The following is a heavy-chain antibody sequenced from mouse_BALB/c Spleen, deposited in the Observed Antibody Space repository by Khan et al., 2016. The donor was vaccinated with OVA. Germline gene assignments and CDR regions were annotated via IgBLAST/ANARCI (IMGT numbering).Heavy chain of an antibody. Sequence: EVQLLETGGGLVQPGGSRKLSCAASGFTFSDYGMAWVRQAPGKGPEWVAFISNLAYSIYYADTVTGRFTISGENAKNTLYLEMSSLRSEDTAMYYCARGYRWFTYWGQGTLVTVSA. V-gene: IGHV5-15*02. J-gene: IGHJ3*01. CDR1: GFTFSDYG. CDR3: ARGYRWFTY. CDR2: ISNLAYSI. D-gene: IGHD2-14*01.